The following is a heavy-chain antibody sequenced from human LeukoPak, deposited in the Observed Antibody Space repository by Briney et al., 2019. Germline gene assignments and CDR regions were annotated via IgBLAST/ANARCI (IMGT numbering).Heavy chain of an antibody. D-gene: IGHD6-19*01. V-gene: IGHV3-33*06. CDR3: AKDLSYTSGSSDY. CDR1: GFTFSSYG. CDR2: IWYDGSNK. J-gene: IGHJ4*02. Sequence: GRSLRLSCAASGFTFSSYGMHWVRQAPGKGLEWVAVIWYDGSNKYYADSVKGRFTISRDNSKKTLYLQMNSLRAEDTAVYYCAKDLSYTSGSSDYWGQGTLVTVSS.